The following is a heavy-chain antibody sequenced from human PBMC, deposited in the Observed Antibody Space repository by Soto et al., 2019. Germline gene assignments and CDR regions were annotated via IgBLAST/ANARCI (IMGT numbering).Heavy chain of an antibody. J-gene: IGHJ3*02. CDR3: AGPGIAAATDAFDI. D-gene: IGHD6-13*01. CDR1: GGTFSSYA. Sequence: SVKVCSKAPGGTFSSYAISWVRHAPGQGLEWMGGIIPIFGTANYAQRFQGRVTITADESTSTAYMELSSLRSEDTAVYYCAGPGIAAATDAFDIWGQGTMVTVSS. V-gene: IGHV1-69*13. CDR2: IIPIFGTA.